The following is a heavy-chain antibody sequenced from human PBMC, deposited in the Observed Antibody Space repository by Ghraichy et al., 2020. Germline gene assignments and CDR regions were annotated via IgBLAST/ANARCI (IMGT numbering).Heavy chain of an antibody. D-gene: IGHD2-21*01. CDR2: VYWDNDN. V-gene: IGHV2-5*02. Sequence: SGPTLVKPTQTLTLTCTFSGFSLTTYGLGVGWIRQPPGKALEWLVFVYWDNDNLYSPSLKNRLTVTKDASKNLLVLIITDMDLMDTGTYYCAHRGSQSGSYWDGGYFDYWGQGAQVTVSS. J-gene: IGHJ4*02. CDR1: GFSLTTYGLG. CDR3: AHRGSQSGSYWDGGYFDY.